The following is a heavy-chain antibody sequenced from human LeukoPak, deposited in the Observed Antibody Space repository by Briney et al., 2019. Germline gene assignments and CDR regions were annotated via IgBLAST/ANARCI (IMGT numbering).Heavy chain of an antibody. CDR3: ARSKGGATRLNDY. D-gene: IGHD1-26*01. V-gene: IGHV3-21*01. Sequence: PGGSLRLSCAASGFTFSSYSMNWVRQAPGKGLEWVSSISSSSSYIYYADSVKGRFTISRDNAKNSLYLRMNSLRAEDTAVYYCARSKGGATRLNDYWGQGTLVTVSS. CDR2: ISSSSSYI. CDR1: GFTFSSYS. J-gene: IGHJ4*02.